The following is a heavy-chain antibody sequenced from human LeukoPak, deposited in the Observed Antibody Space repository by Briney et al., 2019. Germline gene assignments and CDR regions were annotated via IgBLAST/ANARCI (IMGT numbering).Heavy chain of an antibody. CDR2: INSDGSST. V-gene: IGHV3-74*01. CDR1: GFTFSSYW. J-gene: IGHJ5*02. CDR3: AKGGSGGNWFDP. D-gene: IGHD6-19*01. Sequence: GGSLRLSCAASGFTFSSYWMLWVRHAPGKGLVWVSRINSDGSSTTYADSVKGRFTISRDNAKNTLYLQMNSLRAEDTAVYYCAKGGSGGNWFDPWGQGTLVTVSS.